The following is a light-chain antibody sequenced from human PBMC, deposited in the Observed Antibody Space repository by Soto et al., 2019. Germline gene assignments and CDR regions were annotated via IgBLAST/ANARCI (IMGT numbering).Light chain of an antibody. CDR2: GAS. J-gene: IGKJ3*01. Sequence: EIVMTQKQAILSVSPGERATLSCGASESVSSNLAWYQQKPGQAPRLLISGASTRATGIPVRFSGSGSGTDFTLTISSLQSEDFVFYYCQQYHDWPMTFGPGTKVDIK. CDR3: QQYHDWPMT. V-gene: IGKV3-15*01. CDR1: ESVSSN.